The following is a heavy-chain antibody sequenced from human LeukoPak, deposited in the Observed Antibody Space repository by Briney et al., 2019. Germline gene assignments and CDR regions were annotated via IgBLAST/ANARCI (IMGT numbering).Heavy chain of an antibody. CDR1: GYTFTGYY. CDR2: INPNSGDT. J-gene: IGHJ4*02. Sequence: GASVKVSCKASGYTFTGYYMHWVRQAPGQGLGWMGRINPNSGDTLYAQKFQGKITMTRDTSIGTAYMELSRLISDDTAIYYCAMTPCSGDICFFDFWGQGTLVTVSS. CDR3: AMTPCSGDICFFDF. V-gene: IGHV1-2*02. D-gene: IGHD2-15*01.